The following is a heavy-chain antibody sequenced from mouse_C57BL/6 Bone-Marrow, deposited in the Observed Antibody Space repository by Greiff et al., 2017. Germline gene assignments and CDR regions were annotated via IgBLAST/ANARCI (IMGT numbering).Heavy chain of an antibody. J-gene: IGHJ2*01. Sequence: EVKLMESGPELVKPGASVKIPCKASGYTFTDYNMDWVKQSHGKSLEWIGDINPNNGGTIYNQKFKGKATLTVDKSSSTAYMELRSLTSEDTAVYYCARSRDDDLYYFDYWGQGTTLTVSS. CDR2: INPNNGGT. CDR1: GYTFTDYN. D-gene: IGHD2-4*01. CDR3: ARSRDDDLYYFDY. V-gene: IGHV1-18*01.